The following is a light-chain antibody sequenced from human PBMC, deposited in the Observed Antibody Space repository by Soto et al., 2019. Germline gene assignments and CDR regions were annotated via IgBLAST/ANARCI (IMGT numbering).Light chain of an antibody. V-gene: IGKV1D-16*01. CDR1: QGVSYW. J-gene: IGKJ4*01. CDR3: QQYNSYPLT. Sequence: DIQMTQSPFSLSASVGDRVTITCRASQGVSYWLAWYQQKPGKAPRSLIYAASNLQSGVPLRFSGSGSGTDFTLTISSLQPEDFATYYCQQYNSYPLTFGGGTKVDIK. CDR2: AAS.